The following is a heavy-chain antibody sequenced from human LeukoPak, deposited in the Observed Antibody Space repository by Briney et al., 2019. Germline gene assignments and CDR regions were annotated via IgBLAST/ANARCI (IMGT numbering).Heavy chain of an antibody. CDR3: AKNGDRAAYCSGGSCYPYYYYYMDV. V-gene: IGHV3-7*03. D-gene: IGHD2-15*01. J-gene: IGHJ6*03. Sequence: GGTLRLSCAASGFTFRNYEMTWVRQAPGKGLEWVANIKQDGSEKYYVDYVKRRFTISRDNAKNSLSLQMNSLRAEDSAIYYCAKNGDRAAYCSGGSCYPYYYYYMDVWGKGTTVTISS. CDR2: IKQDGSEK. CDR1: GFTFRNYE.